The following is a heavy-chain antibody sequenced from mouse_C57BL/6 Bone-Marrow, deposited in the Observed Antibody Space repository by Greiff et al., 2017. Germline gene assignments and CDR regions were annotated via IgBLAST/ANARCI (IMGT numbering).Heavy chain of an antibody. CDR1: GYSFTDYN. V-gene: IGHV1-39*01. CDR3: ARSLNSSGYVIFDY. J-gene: IGHJ2*01. CDR2: LNPNYGTT. Sequence: VQLQQSGPELVKPGASVKISCKASGYSFTDYNMNWVKQSNGKSLEWIGVLNPNYGTTSYNQKFKGKATLTVDQSSSTAYMQLNSLTSEDSAVYYCARSLNSSGYVIFDYWGQGTTLTVSS. D-gene: IGHD3-2*02.